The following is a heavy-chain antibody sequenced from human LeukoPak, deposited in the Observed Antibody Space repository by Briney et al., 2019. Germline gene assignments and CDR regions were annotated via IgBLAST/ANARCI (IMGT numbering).Heavy chain of an antibody. CDR3: ATDGGDYVNAY. J-gene: IGHJ4*02. D-gene: IGHD4-17*01. V-gene: IGHV3-21*01. CDR1: GFTLNSYR. Sequence: GGSLRLSCAASGFTLNSYRMNWVRQAPGKGLEWVSSISSSSSHIYYADSVKGRFTISRDNAKNSLYLQMNSLRAEDTAVYYCATDGGDYVNAYWGQGTLVTVSS. CDR2: ISSSSSHI.